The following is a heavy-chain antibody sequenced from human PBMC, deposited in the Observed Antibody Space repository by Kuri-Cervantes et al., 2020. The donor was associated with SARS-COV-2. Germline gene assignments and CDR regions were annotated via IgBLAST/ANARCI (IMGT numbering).Heavy chain of an antibody. D-gene: IGHD1-26*01. V-gene: IGHV4-61*02. J-gene: IGHJ6*02. Sequence: SCTVSCGSISSGSYYWSWIRQPAGKGLEWIGRIYTSGSTNYNPSLKSRVTISVDTSKNQFSLKLSSVTAADTAVYYCARGTVGAPGGGMDVWGQGTTVTVSS. CDR3: ARGTVGAPGGGMDV. CDR1: CGSISSGSYY. CDR2: IYTSGST.